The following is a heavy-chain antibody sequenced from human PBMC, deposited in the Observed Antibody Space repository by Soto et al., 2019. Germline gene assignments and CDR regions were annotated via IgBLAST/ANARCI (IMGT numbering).Heavy chain of an antibody. V-gene: IGHV3-23*01. D-gene: IGHD2-8*02. CDR3: ARVNMGGVYYYYGMDV. J-gene: IGHJ6*02. CDR1: GFTFSSYA. Sequence: EVQLLESGGGLVQPGGSLRLSCAASGFTFSSYAMTWVRQAPGKGLEWVSSISGSVGITYYADSVKGRFTISRDDSRNTLYLQMNSLRDEDTAIYYCARVNMGGVYYYYGMDVWGQGTTVTVSS. CDR2: ISGSVGIT.